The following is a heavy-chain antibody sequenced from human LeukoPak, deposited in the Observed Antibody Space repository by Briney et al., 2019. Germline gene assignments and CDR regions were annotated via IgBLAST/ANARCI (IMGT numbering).Heavy chain of an antibody. D-gene: IGHD5-24*01. J-gene: IGHJ4*02. CDR1: GGTFSSYA. CDR3: AREVGDGYNPYFDY. Sequence: SVKVSCKASGGTFSSYASSWVRQAPGQGLEWMGGIIPIFGTANYAQKFQGRVTITADESTSTAYMELSSLRSEDKAVYYCAREVGDGYNPYFDYWGQGTLVTVSS. CDR2: IIPIFGTA. V-gene: IGHV1-69*13.